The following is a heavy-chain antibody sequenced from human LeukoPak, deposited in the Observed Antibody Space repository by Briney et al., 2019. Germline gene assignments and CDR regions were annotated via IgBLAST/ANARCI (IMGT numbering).Heavy chain of an antibody. D-gene: IGHD6-13*01. V-gene: IGHV3-21*01. J-gene: IGHJ3*02. CDR2: ISSSSSYI. CDR3: ARDDPAPFSSSWYARAFDI. CDR1: GFTFSSYS. Sequence: GGSLRLSCAASGFTFSSYSMNCVRQAPGKGLEWVSSISSSSSYIYYADSVKGRFTISRDNAKNSLYLQMNSLRAEDTAVYYCARDDPAPFSSSWYARAFDIWGQGTMVTVSS.